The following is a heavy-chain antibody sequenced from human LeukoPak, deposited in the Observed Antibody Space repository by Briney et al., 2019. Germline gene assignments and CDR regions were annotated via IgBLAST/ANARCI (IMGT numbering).Heavy chain of an antibody. J-gene: IGHJ3*02. Sequence: PSETLSLTCAVYGGSFSGYYWSWIRQPPGKGLEWIGEINHSGSTNDNPSLKSRVTISVDTSKNQFSLKLSSVTAADTAVYYCARLSGYDAFDIWGQGTMVTVSS. CDR1: GGSFSGYY. D-gene: IGHD5-12*01. CDR2: INHSGST. CDR3: ARLSGYDAFDI. V-gene: IGHV4-34*01.